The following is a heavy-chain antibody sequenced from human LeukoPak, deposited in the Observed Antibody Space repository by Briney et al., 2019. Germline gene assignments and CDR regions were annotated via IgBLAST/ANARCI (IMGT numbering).Heavy chain of an antibody. J-gene: IGHJ4*02. V-gene: IGHV4-34*01. CDR3: ARSRTDSSGPNDY. D-gene: IGHD3-22*01. Sequence: SETLSLTCAVYGGSFSGYYWSWIRQPPGKGLEWIGEINHSGSTNYNPSLKSRVTISVDTSKNQFSLKLSSVTAADTAVYYCARSRTDSSGPNDYWGQGTLVTVSS. CDR1: GGSFSGYY. CDR2: INHSGST.